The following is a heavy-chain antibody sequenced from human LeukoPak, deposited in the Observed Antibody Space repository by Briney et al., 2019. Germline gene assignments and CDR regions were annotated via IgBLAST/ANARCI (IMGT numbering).Heavy chain of an antibody. D-gene: IGHD3-3*01. V-gene: IGHV3-33*05. CDR2: ISYDGSNQ. CDR3: AKGDFWNGLGEYFLY. CDR1: GFSFSTYG. Sequence: PGGSLRLSCAASGFSFSTYGMFWVCQAPGKSLEWVGVISYDGSNQYYADSVKGRFTISRDNSKNTLYLQMDSLRAEDTAVYYCAKGDFWNGLGEYFLYWGQGIPVTVSS. J-gene: IGHJ1*01.